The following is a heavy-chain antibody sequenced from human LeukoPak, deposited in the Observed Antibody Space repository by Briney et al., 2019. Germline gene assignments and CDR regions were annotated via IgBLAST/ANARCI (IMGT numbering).Heavy chain of an antibody. J-gene: IGHJ4*02. CDR3: ARAPPHYYGSGSYLWYFDY. V-gene: IGHV1-2*02. CDR1: GYTFTGYY. D-gene: IGHD3-10*01. Sequence: ASVKVSCKASGYTFTGYYMHWVRQAPGQGLEWVGWINPNSGGTNYAQKFQGRVTMTRDTSISTAYMELSRLRSDDTAVYYCARAPPHYYGSGSYLWYFDYWGQGTLVTVSS. CDR2: INPNSGGT.